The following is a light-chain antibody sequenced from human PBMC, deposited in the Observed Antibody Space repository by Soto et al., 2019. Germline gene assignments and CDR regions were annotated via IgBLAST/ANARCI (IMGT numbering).Light chain of an antibody. CDR1: ESIDNW. CDR3: QQYHTDWT. Sequence: DIQMTQSPSTLSASVGDTVTITCRASESIDNWLAWYQQKPGTAPKLLIFAASTLVRGVPSRFSGRGSGTEFTLTISSLQADDYATFFCQQYHTDWTFGQGTKVEIK. CDR2: AAS. J-gene: IGKJ1*01. V-gene: IGKV1-5*01.